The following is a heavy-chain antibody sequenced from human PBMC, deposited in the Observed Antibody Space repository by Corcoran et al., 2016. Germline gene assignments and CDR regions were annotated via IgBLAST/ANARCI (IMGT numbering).Heavy chain of an antibody. V-gene: IGHV3-74*01. CDR2: INSDGSST. Sequence: EVQLVESGGGLVQPGGSLRLSCAASGFTFSSYWMHWVRQAPGKGLVWVSRINSDGSSTSYADSVKGRFTISRDNDKNTLYLKMNSLSTEETAAEYWSRDWMTPVGEFDPVSHGTLVTVSS. D-gene: IGHD3-16*01. CDR1: GFTFSSYW. CDR3: SRDWMTPVGEFDP. J-gene: IGHJ5*02.